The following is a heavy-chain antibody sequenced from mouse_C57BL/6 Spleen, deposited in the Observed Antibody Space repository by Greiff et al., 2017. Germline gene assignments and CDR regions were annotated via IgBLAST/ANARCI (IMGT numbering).Heavy chain of an antibody. Sequence: VQLQESGPGLVAPSQSLSIPCTVSGFSLPSYAIRWVRPPPGKGLAWLGVIWPGGDTNSHSALKSRLSIRKYNYKSQVFLQMNSLLTDDTTRYYCASVGYYVGFAYWGQGTLVTVSA. CDR2: IWPGGDT. V-gene: IGHV2-9-1*01. CDR3: ASVGYYVGFAY. D-gene: IGHD2-3*01. J-gene: IGHJ3*01. CDR1: GFSLPSYA.